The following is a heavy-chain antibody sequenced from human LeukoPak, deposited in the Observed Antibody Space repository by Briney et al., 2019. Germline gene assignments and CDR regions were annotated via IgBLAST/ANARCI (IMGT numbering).Heavy chain of an antibody. V-gene: IGHV3-48*03. D-gene: IGHD1-26*01. J-gene: IGHJ4*02. CDR3: ARREDSADYFDY. Sequence: GGSLRLSCAASGFTFSSYEMNWVRQAPGKGLEWVSYISSSGSTIYYADSVKGRFTISRDNAKNSLYLQMNSLRAEDTAVYYCARREDSADYFDYWGQGTLVTVSS. CDR1: GFTFSSYE. CDR2: ISSSGSTI.